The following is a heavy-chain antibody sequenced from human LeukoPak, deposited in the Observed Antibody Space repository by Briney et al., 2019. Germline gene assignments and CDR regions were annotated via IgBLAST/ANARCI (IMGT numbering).Heavy chain of an antibody. CDR1: GFTFSVYA. Sequence: GGSLRLSCAASGFTFSVYAMNWVRQAPGKGLEWVAFIRYDGSNKYYADSVKGRFTISRDNSKNTLYLQMNSLRAEDTAVYYCAKDMTRDIYFDYWGQGTLVTVSS. J-gene: IGHJ4*02. D-gene: IGHD2-15*01. CDR3: AKDMTRDIYFDY. V-gene: IGHV3-30*02. CDR2: IRYDGSNK.